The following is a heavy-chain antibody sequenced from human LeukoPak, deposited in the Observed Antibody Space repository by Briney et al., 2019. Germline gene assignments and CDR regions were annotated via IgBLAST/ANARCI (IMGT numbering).Heavy chain of an antibody. J-gene: IGHJ5*02. CDR1: GGSISSSSYY. CDR2: IYYSGST. V-gene: IGHV4-39*07. Sequence: PSETLSLTCTVSGGSISSSSYYWGWIRQPPGKGLEWIGSIYYSGSTYYNPSLKSRVTISVDTSKNQFSLKLSSVTAADTAVYYCARGGRFLEWLLYWFDPWGQGTLVTVSS. CDR3: ARGGRFLEWLLYWFDP. D-gene: IGHD3-3*01.